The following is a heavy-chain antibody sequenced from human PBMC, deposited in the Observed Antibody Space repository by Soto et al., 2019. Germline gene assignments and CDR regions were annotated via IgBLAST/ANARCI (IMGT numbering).Heavy chain of an antibody. J-gene: IGHJ4*02. D-gene: IGHD2-15*01. CDR1: GFTFSSYD. CDR2: IGTAGDT. Sequence: LRLSCAASGFTFSSYDMHWVRQATGKGLEWVSAIGTAGDTYYPGSVKGRFTISRENAKNSLYLQMNSLRAGDTAVYYCARESAVGPYSFFAYWGQGTLVTVSS. CDR3: ARESAVGPYSFFAY. V-gene: IGHV3-13*01.